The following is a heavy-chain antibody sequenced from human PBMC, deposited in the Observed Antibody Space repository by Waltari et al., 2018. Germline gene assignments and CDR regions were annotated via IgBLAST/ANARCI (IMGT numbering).Heavy chain of an antibody. V-gene: IGHV3-30-3*01. CDR2: ISYDGSNK. CDR1: GFTFSSYA. J-gene: IGHJ4*02. D-gene: IGHD1-26*01. Sequence: QVPPVESGGGVAKPGRSLRLSCAASGFTFSSYAMHWVRQAPGKGLEWVAVISYDGSNKYYADSVKGRFTISRDNSKNTLYLQMNSLRAEDTAVYYCARARLRWELPGVDYWGQGTLVTVSS. CDR3: ARARLRWELPGVDY.